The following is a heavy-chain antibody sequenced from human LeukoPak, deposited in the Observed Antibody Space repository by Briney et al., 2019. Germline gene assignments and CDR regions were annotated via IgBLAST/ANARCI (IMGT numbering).Heavy chain of an antibody. CDR3: ARAYSSPAGGGVFDI. J-gene: IGHJ3*02. V-gene: IGHV3-21*01. CDR2: ISSSSSYI. Sequence: GGSLRLSCAASGFTFSSYSMNWVRQAPGKGLEWVSSISSSSSYIYYADSVKGRFTISRDNAKNSLYLQMNSLRAEDTAVYYCARAYSSPAGGGVFDIWGQGTMVTVSS. D-gene: IGHD6-13*01. CDR1: GFTFSSYS.